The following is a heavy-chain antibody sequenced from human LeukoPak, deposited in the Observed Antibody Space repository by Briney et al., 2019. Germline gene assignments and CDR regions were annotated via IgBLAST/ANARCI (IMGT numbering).Heavy chain of an antibody. Sequence: ASAKVSCKVSGDTLTELSMHWVRQAPGKGLEWMGGFDPEDGETIYAQKFQGRVTMTEDTSTDTAYMELSSLRSEDTAVYYCATLDYYRGMPFDYWGQGTLVTVSS. V-gene: IGHV1-24*01. CDR2: FDPEDGET. CDR1: GDTLTELS. CDR3: ATLDYYRGMPFDY. J-gene: IGHJ4*02. D-gene: IGHD3-22*01.